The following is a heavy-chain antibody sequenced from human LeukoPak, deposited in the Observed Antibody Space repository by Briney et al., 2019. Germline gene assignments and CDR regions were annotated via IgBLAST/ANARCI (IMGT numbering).Heavy chain of an antibody. CDR2: IKRKTDGGTT. CDR3: TTDTRRVVVPK. D-gene: IGHD2-15*01. CDR1: GFSFNDAW. J-gene: IGHJ4*02. Sequence: PGGSLRLSCAASGFSFNDAWMSWVRQAPGKGLEWVGRIKRKTDGGTTDYAAPVKGRFSISRDDSKTSLYLQMNNLQTEGTAVYYCTTDTRRVVVPKWGQGTLVTVSS. V-gene: IGHV3-15*01.